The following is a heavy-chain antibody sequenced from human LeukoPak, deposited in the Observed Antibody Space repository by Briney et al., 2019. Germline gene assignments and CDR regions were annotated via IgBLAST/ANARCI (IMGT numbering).Heavy chain of an antibody. V-gene: IGHV4-34*01. CDR2: INHGGST. D-gene: IGHD5-18*01. Sequence: PSETLSLTCAVYGGSFSAYYWTWIRQPPGKGLEWIGEINHGGSTNYDPSLKSRVTISVDKSKNQFSLQLTSVTAADTAVYYCARSPTKRVTEDYWGRGTLVTVSS. CDR3: ARSPTKRVTEDY. J-gene: IGHJ4*02. CDR1: GGSFSAYY.